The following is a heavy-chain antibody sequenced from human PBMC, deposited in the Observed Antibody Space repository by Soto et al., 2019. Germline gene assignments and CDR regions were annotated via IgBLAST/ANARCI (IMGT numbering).Heavy chain of an antibody. CDR1: GGSFSGYY. CDR3: ARRESVEVSSHIDC. CDR2: INHSGST. V-gene: IGHV4-34*01. D-gene: IGHD6-6*01. J-gene: IGHJ4*02. Sequence: QLQLQQWGAGLLKPSETLSLTCAVYGGSFSGYYWSWIRQPPGKGLEWIGEINHSGSTNYNPSLKSRVTISVDTSKNQFSLKLSSVTAADTAVYFCARRESVEVSSHIDCWGQGTLVTVSS.